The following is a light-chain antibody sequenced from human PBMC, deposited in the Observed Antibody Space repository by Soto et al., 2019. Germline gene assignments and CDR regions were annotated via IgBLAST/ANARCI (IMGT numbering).Light chain of an antibody. V-gene: IGLV2-18*02. CDR3: SSYTTSSTYV. CDR1: SSDVGSYNR. Sequence: QSALTQPPSVSGSPGQSVTISCTGTSSDVGSYNRVSWYQQPPGTAPKLMIYEVSNRPSGVPDRFSGSKSGNTASPTISGLQAEDEADYCCSSYTTSSTYVFGTGTKVTGL. CDR2: EVS. J-gene: IGLJ1*01.